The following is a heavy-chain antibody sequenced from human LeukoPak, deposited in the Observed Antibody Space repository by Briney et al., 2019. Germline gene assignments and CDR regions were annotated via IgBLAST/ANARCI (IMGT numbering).Heavy chain of an antibody. V-gene: IGHV4-59*11. Sequence: PSETLTLTCTVSGGCISSHYWTWIRQSPVKGLEWIGDTSNSGSTSYNPSLKSRVTISIDTSKNQFSLKLSSVTAADTAVYYCGRDALVGYFSYYYMDVWGKGTTVTVSS. CDR1: GGCISSHY. CDR2: TSNSGST. CDR3: GRDALVGYFSYYYMDV. D-gene: IGHD2-15*01. J-gene: IGHJ6*03.